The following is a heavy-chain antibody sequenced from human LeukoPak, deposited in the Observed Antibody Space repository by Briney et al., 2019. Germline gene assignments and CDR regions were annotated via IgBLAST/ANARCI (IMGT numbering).Heavy chain of an antibody. D-gene: IGHD3-22*01. Sequence: SVRVSCTASGGTFSSYAISWVRQAPGQGLEWMGGIIPIFGTANYAQKFQGRVTITADESTSTAYMELSSLRSEDTAVYYCARVLVSGGYYYYFDYWGQGTLVTVSS. CDR3: ARVLVSGGYYYYFDY. J-gene: IGHJ4*02. CDR2: IIPIFGTA. V-gene: IGHV1-69*01. CDR1: GGTFSSYA.